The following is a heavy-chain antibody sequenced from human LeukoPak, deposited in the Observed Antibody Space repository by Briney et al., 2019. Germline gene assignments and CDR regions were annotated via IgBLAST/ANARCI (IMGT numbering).Heavy chain of an antibody. CDR1: GYTCPGYY. J-gene: IGHJ4*02. CDR3: ARAYSSGWSRYFDY. CDR2: INPNSGGT. V-gene: IGHV1-2*02. Sequence: SVTVSCKASGYTCPGYYMHWLGPAPSQERAGVGWINPNSGGTNNAQQFQGRVTMTRDTSISPASMELSRLRSDDTAVYYCARAYSSGWSRYFDYWGQGTLVTVSS. D-gene: IGHD6-19*01.